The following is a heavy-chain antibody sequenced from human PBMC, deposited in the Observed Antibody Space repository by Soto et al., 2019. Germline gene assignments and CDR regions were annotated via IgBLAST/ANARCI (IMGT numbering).Heavy chain of an antibody. Sequence: PSETLSLTCTVSGDSMTNYYWNWLRQPPGKGLEWIGYIYYSGSTNYNPSLKSRVTISVDTSKNQFSLKLSSVTAADTAIYYCARLRPSGTSDYWGQGTLVTVS. J-gene: IGHJ4*02. D-gene: IGHD1-26*01. V-gene: IGHV4-59*08. CDR1: GDSMTNYY. CDR3: ARLRPSGTSDY. CDR2: IYYSGST.